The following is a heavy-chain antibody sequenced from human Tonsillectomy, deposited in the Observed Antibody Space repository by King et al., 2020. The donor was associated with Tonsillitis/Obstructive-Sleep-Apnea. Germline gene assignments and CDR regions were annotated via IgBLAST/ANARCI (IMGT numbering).Heavy chain of an antibody. J-gene: IGHJ4*02. CDR1: GGSISSSSYS. D-gene: IGHD5-18*01. Sequence: LQLQESGPGLVKPSETLSLTCSVSGGSISSSSYSWGWIRQPPGKRLEWIGTIYYSGSTYYNPSLKSRVTVSVDTSKNQFSLKLSSVTAADTAVYYCAGLFGPWIRYWGQGTLVTVSS. CDR2: IYYSGST. CDR3: AGLFGPWIRY. V-gene: IGHV4-39*01.